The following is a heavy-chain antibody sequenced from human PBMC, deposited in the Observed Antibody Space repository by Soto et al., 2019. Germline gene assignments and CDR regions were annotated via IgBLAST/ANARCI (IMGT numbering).Heavy chain of an antibody. CDR1: GGSISSGDYY. V-gene: IGHV4-30-4*01. Sequence: SETLSLTCTVSGGSISSGDYYWSWIRQPPGKGLEWIGYIYYSGSTYYNPSLKSRVTISVDTSKNQFSLKLSSVTAADTAVYYCARQIPYYYGSGSYYNVGWFDPWGQGTLVTVSS. J-gene: IGHJ5*02. CDR2: IYYSGST. D-gene: IGHD3-10*01. CDR3: ARQIPYYYGSGSYYNVGWFDP.